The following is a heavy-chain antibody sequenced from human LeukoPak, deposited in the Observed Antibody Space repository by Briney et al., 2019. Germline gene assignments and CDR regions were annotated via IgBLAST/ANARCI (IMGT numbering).Heavy chain of an antibody. CDR2: IYYSGST. J-gene: IGHJ6*02. D-gene: IGHD3-22*01. Sequence: PSETLSLTCTVSGGSISTYYWSWIRQPPGKGLEWIGYIYYSGSTNYNPSLKSRVTISVDTSKNQFSLKVSSVSAADTPVYYCARTYYYDSRTDFYYGMDVWGQGTTVTVSS. CDR1: GGSISTYY. V-gene: IGHV4-59*08. CDR3: ARTYYYDSRTDFYYGMDV.